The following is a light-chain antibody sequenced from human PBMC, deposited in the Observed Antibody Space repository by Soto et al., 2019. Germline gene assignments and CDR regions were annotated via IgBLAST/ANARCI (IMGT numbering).Light chain of an antibody. CDR3: QKYRSVPV. V-gene: IGKV1-27*01. CDR1: QDIRNF. CDR2: AAS. J-gene: IGKJ3*01. Sequence: DIQMTQSPTSLSASVGDRVTITCRASQDIRNFVAWYQQKPGKAPKLLIYAASTLQSGVPSRFSSSGSGTDFTLTINCMQPEDVATYSCQKYRSVPVFGPGTKVEIK.